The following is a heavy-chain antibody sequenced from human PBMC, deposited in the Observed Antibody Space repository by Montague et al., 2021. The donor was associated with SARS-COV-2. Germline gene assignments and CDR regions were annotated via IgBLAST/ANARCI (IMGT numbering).Heavy chain of an antibody. Sequence: SETLSLTCTVSGDSISSSIYNWGWIRQPPGKGLEWIGSVHYSGRPYYNPSLKSRVTIYVDTSKNQLSLKLSSVTAADTAVYYGTRHVHMACPEPSPGFDYWGQGTLVTVSS. CDR3: TRHVHMACPEPSPGFDY. D-gene: IGHD1-1*01. J-gene: IGHJ4*02. V-gene: IGHV4-39*01. CDR1: GDSISSSIYN. CDR2: VHYSGRP.